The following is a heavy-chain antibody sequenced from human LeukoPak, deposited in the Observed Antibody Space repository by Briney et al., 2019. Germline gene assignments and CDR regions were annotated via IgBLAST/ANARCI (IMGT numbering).Heavy chain of an antibody. J-gene: IGHJ4*02. V-gene: IGHV5-51*01. Sequence: GESLKISCKGSGYSFSSYWIGWVRQMPGKGLELMGIIYPGDSQVTYSPSFQGQVTISVDKSISTAYLQWSSLKASDTAMYYCARQLAVARIFEYWGQGTLVTVSS. CDR2: IYPGDSQV. CDR3: ARQLAVARIFEY. D-gene: IGHD5-12*01. CDR1: GYSFSSYW.